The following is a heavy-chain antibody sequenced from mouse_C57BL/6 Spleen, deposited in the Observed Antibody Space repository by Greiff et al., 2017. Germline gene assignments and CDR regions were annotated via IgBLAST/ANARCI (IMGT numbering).Heavy chain of an antibody. CDR3: ARGRYSNYDYAMDY. Sequence: VQLQQSGPELVKPGASVKIPCKASGYTFTDYNMDWVKQSHGKSLEWIGDINPNNGGTIYNQKFKGKATLTVDKSSSTAYMELRSLTSEDTAVYYCARGRYSNYDYAMDYWGQGTSVTVSS. V-gene: IGHV1-18*01. J-gene: IGHJ4*01. CDR1: GYTFTDYN. CDR2: INPNNGGT. D-gene: IGHD2-5*01.